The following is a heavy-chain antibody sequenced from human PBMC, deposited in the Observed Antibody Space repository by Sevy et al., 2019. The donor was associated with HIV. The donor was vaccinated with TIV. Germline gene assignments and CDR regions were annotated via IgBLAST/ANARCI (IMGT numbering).Heavy chain of an antibody. CDR2: IRSKAYGGTT. J-gene: IGHJ4*02. CDR1: GFTFGDYA. Sequence: GGSLRLSCTASGFTFGDYAISWFRQAPGKGLEWVGFIRSKAYGGTTEYAASVKGRFTISRDDSKSIAYLQMNSLKTEDTAVYYCTRGSYYLDYWGQGTLVTVSS. V-gene: IGHV3-49*03. D-gene: IGHD1-26*01. CDR3: TRGSYYLDY.